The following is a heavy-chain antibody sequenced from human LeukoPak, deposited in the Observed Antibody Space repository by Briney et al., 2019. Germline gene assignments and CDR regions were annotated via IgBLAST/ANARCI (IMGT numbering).Heavy chain of an antibody. D-gene: IGHD3-22*01. J-gene: IGHJ4*02. CDR3: ARDAHYDGSGYNGY. Sequence: ASVKVSCKASGGTFSSYAISWVRQAPGQGLEWLGRIIPMFGIANYAQKFQGRVTITADKSTSTAYMELSSLRSEDTAVYYCARDAHYDGSGYNGYWGQGTLVTVSS. CDR1: GGTFSSYA. CDR2: IIPMFGIA. V-gene: IGHV1-69*04.